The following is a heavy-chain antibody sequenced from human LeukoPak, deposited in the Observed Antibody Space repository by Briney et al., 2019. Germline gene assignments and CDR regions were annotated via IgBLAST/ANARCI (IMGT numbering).Heavy chain of an antibody. CDR2: IGSGGST. V-gene: IGHV3-23*01. J-gene: IGHJ4*02. Sequence: IGSGGSTYYAASVKGRFTISRDNSKNTLYLQMNSLRAEDTAVYYCAKDQGDIVVVPAAQGHWGQGTLVTVSS. D-gene: IGHD2-2*01. CDR3: AKDQGDIVVVPAAQGH.